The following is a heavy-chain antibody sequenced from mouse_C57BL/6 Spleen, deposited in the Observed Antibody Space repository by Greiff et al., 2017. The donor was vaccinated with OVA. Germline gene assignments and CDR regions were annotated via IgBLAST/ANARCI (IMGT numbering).Heavy chain of an antibody. V-gene: IGHV1-64*01. CDR1: GYTFTSYW. CDR3: ARPSAYYGSLGY. Sequence: QVQLQQPGAELVKPGASVKLSCKASGYTFTSYWMHWVKQRPGQGLEWIGMIHPNSGSTNYNEKFKSKATLTVDKSSSTAYMQLSSLASEDSAVYCSARPSAYYGSLGYWGQGTTVTVSS. CDR2: IHPNSGST. J-gene: IGHJ4*01. D-gene: IGHD1-1*01.